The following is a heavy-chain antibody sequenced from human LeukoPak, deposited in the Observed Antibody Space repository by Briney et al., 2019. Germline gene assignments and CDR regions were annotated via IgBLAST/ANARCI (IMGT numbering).Heavy chain of an antibody. CDR3: ARRLDYGDYVGVYNWFDP. D-gene: IGHD4-17*01. V-gene: IGHV1-8*01. J-gene: IGHJ5*02. Sequence: ASVTVSCLASGYTFTSYDIHWVRPATGQGLDWMGWMNTISGNSGYPHKLQGRVTMTRNPSISTASMELSSLRSEDTAVYYCARRLDYGDYVGVYNWFDPWGQGTLVTVSS. CDR1: GYTFTSYD. CDR2: MNTISGNS.